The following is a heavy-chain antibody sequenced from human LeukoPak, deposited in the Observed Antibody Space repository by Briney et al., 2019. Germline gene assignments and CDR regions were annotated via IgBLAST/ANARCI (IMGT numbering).Heavy chain of an antibody. Sequence: PGESLTLSCAASGFTLSTNYMSWVRQAPGKGLEWVAVIYSGGATFYADSVKGRFTISRDDSTSTLYLQMTSLRAEDTAVYYCARESHIGAAGILDNWGQGTLLTASS. D-gene: IGHD6-13*01. CDR2: IYSGGAT. J-gene: IGHJ4*02. CDR1: GFTLSTNY. V-gene: IGHV3-53*01. CDR3: ARESHIGAAGILDN.